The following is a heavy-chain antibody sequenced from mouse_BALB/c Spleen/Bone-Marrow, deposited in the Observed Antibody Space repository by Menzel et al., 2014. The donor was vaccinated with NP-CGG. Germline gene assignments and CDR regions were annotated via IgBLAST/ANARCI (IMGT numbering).Heavy chain of an antibody. CDR3: ARSGVSYVAWFVY. Sequence: QVQLQQSGAEVVKPGAPVKLSCKASGYTFTRYWMHWVRQRPGRGLEWIGKIDPSDSETHYNHEFKDKATLTVDKSSSTAYIQLSSLTSEDSAVYFCARSGVSYVAWFVYWGQGTLVTVSP. J-gene: IGHJ3*01. D-gene: IGHD1-1*01. CDR1: GYTFTRYW. CDR2: IDPSDSET. V-gene: IGHV1-69*02.